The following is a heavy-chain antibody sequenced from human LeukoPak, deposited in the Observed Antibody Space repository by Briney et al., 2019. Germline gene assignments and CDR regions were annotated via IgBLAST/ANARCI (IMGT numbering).Heavy chain of an antibody. J-gene: IGHJ4*02. CDR1: GGSISSSSYY. D-gene: IGHD6-19*01. V-gene: IGHV4-39*01. Sequence: PSETLSLTCTVSGGSISSSSYYWGWIRQPPGKGLEWIGSIYYSGSTYYNPSLKSRVTISVDTSKNQFSLKLSSVTAADTAVYYCVRLAVAGTIDYWGQGTLVTVSS. CDR2: IYYSGST. CDR3: VRLAVAGTIDY.